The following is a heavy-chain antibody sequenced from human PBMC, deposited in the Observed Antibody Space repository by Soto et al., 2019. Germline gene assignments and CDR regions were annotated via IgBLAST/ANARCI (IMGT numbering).Heavy chain of an antibody. D-gene: IGHD2-8*01. CDR2: LYPSGGT. CDR1: GVSISRSNW. CDR3: ARCLHCSNGGRFDP. J-gene: IGHJ5*02. V-gene: IGHV4-4*02. Sequence: QVQLQESGPGLVTPSGTLSLTCSVSGVSISRSNWWTWVRQAPGKGLEWIGELYPSGGTTYNPSLQNRVTISVDYSKSHLSLTLTSVTAADTAVYYCARCLHCSNGGRFDPWGQGALVTVSS.